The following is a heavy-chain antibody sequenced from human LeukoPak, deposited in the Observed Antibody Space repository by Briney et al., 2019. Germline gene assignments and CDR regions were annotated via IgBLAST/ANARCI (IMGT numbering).Heavy chain of an antibody. J-gene: IGHJ3*02. CDR3: AKDLTTMVRGVTESDAFDI. CDR2: ISGSGGST. CDR1: GFTFSSYA. D-gene: IGHD3-10*01. Sequence: GGSLRLSCAASGFTFSSYAMSWVRQAPGKGLEWVSAISGSGGSTYYADSVKGRFTISRDNSKNTLYLQMNSLRAEDTAVYYCAKDLTTMVRGVTESDAFDIWGQGTMVTVSS. V-gene: IGHV3-23*01.